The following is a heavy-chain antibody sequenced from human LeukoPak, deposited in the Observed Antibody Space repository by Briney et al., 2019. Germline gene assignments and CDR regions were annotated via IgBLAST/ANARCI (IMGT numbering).Heavy chain of an antibody. CDR3: ARRGPTSGRGDAFDY. V-gene: IGHV4-39*01. D-gene: IGHD6-19*01. J-gene: IGHJ4*02. CDR2: IYYSGST. CDR1: GGSISSSSYY. Sequence: SETLSLTCTVSGGSISSSSYYWGWIRQPPGKGLEWIGSIYYSGSTYYNPSLKSRVTISVDTSKNQFSLRLSSVTTADTAVHYCARRGPTSGRGDAFDYWGQGTLVTVSS.